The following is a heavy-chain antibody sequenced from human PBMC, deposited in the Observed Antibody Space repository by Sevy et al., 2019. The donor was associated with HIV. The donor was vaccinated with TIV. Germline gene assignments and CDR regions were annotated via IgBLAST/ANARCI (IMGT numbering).Heavy chain of an antibody. V-gene: IGHV3-48*02. CDR3: ARDVDTPFVSSFDS. CDR1: GLTFSSDS. CDR2: ISSSSRTI. J-gene: IGHJ4*02. Sequence: GGSLRLSCVVSGLTFSSDSMNWVRQAPGKGLEWLAYISSSSRTIYYADSVEGRFTISRDNYKKSVFLQMNNLRDEDSATYYCARDVDTPFVSSFDSWGQGTLVTVSS. D-gene: IGHD5-18*01.